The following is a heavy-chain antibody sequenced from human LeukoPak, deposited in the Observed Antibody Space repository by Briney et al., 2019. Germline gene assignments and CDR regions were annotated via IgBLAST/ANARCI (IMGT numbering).Heavy chain of an antibody. Sequence: ASVKVSCKASGYTFTSYDINWVRQATGQGLEWMGWRNPNSGNTGYAQKFQGRVTITRNTSISTAYMELSSLRSEDTAVYYCARDYRFSWELPTDAFDIWGQGTMVTVSS. CDR2: RNPNSGNT. J-gene: IGHJ3*02. V-gene: IGHV1-8*03. D-gene: IGHD1-26*01. CDR3: ARDYRFSWELPTDAFDI. CDR1: GYTFTSYD.